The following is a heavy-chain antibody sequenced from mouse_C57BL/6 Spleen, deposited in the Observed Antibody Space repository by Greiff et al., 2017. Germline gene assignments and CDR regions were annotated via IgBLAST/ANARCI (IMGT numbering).Heavy chain of an antibody. CDR3: ASNYVSSWFAY. CDR2: IYPGDGDT. V-gene: IGHV1-82*01. D-gene: IGHD1-1*01. Sequence: QVQLQQSGPELVKPGASVKISCKASGYAFSSSWMNWVKQRPGKGLECIGRIYPGDGDTNYNGKFKGKATLTADKSSSTAYMQLSSLTSEDSAVYFCASNYVSSWFAYWGQGTPVTVSA. CDR1: GYAFSSSW. J-gene: IGHJ3*01.